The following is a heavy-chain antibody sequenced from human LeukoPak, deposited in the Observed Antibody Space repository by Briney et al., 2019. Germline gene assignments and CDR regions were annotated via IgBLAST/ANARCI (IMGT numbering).Heavy chain of an antibody. J-gene: IGHJ4*02. CDR1: GYTFTGYY. CDR3: ARYQNTVLRYFIL. Sequence: ASVKVSCKASGYTFTGYYMHWVRQAPGQGLEWMGWINPNSGGTNYAQKFQGRVTMTRDTSISTAYMELSRLRSDDTAVYYCARYQNTVLRYFILWGQGTLVTVSS. V-gene: IGHV1-2*02. CDR2: INPNSGGT. D-gene: IGHD3-9*01.